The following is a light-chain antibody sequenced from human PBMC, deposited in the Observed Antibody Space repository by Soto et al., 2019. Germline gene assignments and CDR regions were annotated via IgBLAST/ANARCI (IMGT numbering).Light chain of an antibody. J-gene: IGLJ2*01. CDR2: EAS. Sequence: QSVLTQPASVSGSPGQSITISCTGTSSDIGSYNLVSWYQHHPDKAPKLIIYEASKRPPGVSNRFSASTSGNTASLTISGLQAEDESDYYCCSYAGSNTVLFGGGTKLTVL. V-gene: IGLV2-23*01. CDR3: CSYAGSNTVL. CDR1: SSDIGSYNL.